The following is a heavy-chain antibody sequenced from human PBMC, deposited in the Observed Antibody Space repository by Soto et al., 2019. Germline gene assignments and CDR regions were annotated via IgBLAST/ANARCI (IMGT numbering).Heavy chain of an antibody. D-gene: IGHD1-26*01. CDR3: VQGASTAHQPLDS. CDR1: GFFFRNFG. J-gene: IGHJ4*02. Sequence: QVQLVESGGGVVQPARSLRLSCAASGFFFRNFGMHWVRRAPGKGLEWVAAISGDGNDKYYPDSMKGRFTLSRDNFNNTLYLQLNSLSPEDTAVYHCVQGASTAHQPLDSWGQGVLVTVSS. CDR2: ISGDGNDK. V-gene: IGHV3-30*03.